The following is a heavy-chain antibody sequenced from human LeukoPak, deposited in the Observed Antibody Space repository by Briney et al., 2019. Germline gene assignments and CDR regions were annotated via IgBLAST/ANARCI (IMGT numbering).Heavy chain of an antibody. V-gene: IGHV3-7*01. D-gene: IGHD3-10*01. CDR3: AIPPLSGTGSSRPLAGMDV. J-gene: IGHJ6*02. CDR2: IKQDGSEK. CDR1: GFTFSSNW. Sequence: GGSLRLSCAASGFTFSSNWMSWVRQAPGKGLEWVANIKQDGSEKYYVDSVKGRFTISRDNSKNTLYLQMNSPRAEDTAVYYCAIPPLSGTGSSRPLAGMDVWGQGTTVTVSS.